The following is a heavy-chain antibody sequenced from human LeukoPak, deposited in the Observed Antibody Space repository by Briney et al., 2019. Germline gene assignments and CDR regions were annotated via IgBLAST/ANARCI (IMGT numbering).Heavy chain of an antibody. CDR2: IYSGGST. V-gene: IGHV3-53*01. CDR1: GVTVSSNY. CDR3: AREEILEPDYYYYGMDV. J-gene: IGHJ6*02. Sequence: GGSLRLSCAASGVTVSSNYMSWVRQAPGKGLEWVLVIYSGGSTYYADSVKGRFTISRDNSKNTLYLQMNSLRAEDTAVYYCAREEILEPDYYYYGMDVWGQGTTVTVSS. D-gene: IGHD1-1*01.